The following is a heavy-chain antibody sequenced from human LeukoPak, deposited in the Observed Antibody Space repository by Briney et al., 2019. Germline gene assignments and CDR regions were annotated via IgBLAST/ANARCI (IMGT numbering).Heavy chain of an antibody. CDR2: IHTSGST. D-gene: IGHD6-13*01. Sequence: SETLSLTCTVSGGSIRSGSYYWSWIRQPAGNGLEWIGRIHTSGSTNYNPSLRSRVTISEDTSKNQVSLKLSSVTAADTAVYYCARDRYSSSFPIWGQGTMVTVSS. J-gene: IGHJ3*02. V-gene: IGHV4-61*02. CDR3: ARDRYSSSFPI. CDR1: GGSIRSGSYY.